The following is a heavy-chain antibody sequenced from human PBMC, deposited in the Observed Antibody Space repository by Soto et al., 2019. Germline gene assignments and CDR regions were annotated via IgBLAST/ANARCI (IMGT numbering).Heavy chain of an antibody. J-gene: IGHJ3*02. D-gene: IGHD1-26*01. V-gene: IGHV4-39*01. Sequence: SETLSLTCTVSGGPISSGTYHWGWIRLPPGKGLEWIGTVSSTGGTFYNPSLRGRVTISVDTSKNQFSLKLSSVTAADTAVYYCARQQDKTYSDDFLNLDAFDIWGQETMVTVSS. CDR1: GGPISSGTYH. CDR2: VSSTGGT. CDR3: ARQQDKTYSDDFLNLDAFDI.